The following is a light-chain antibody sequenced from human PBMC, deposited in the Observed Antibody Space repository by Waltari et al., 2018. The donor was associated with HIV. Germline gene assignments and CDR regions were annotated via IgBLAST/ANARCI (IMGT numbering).Light chain of an antibody. CDR2: KNN. CDR1: SSNLVAGPD. CDR3: QSYDSSLSGSRV. J-gene: IGLJ3*02. V-gene: IGLV1-40*01. Sequence: HSVLTQPPSVSGALGQRVTISCTRSSSNLVAGPDVNWYQQLPGTAPKLLIYKNNNRPSGVPDRFSGSKSGTSTSLAITGLQAEDEADYHCQSYDSSLSGSRVFGGGTKLTVL.